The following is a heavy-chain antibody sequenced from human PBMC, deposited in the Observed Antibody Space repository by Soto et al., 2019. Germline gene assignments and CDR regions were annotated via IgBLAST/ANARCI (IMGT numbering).Heavy chain of an antibody. CDR3: SRSQGSSTSLEIYYYYYYGMDV. J-gene: IGHJ6*02. CDR1: GGTFSSYA. D-gene: IGHD2-2*01. Sequence: QVQLVQSGAEVQKPGSSVKVSCKASGGTFSSYAISWVRQAPGQGLEWMGGIIPISGTANYAQKFQGRVTITADESTNTAYKELRSLRSEDTAVYYCSRSQGSSTSLEIYYYYYYGMDVWGQGTTVTVSS. V-gene: IGHV1-69*01. CDR2: IIPISGTA.